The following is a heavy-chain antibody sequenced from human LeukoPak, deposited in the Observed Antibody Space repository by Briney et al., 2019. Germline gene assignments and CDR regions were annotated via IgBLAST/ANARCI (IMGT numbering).Heavy chain of an antibody. J-gene: IGHJ5*02. CDR1: GSAFSSNW. CDR3: ASYRIGYCSGDTCYADWFDP. CDR2: IKEDGSEK. Sequence: PGGSLRLPCAASGSAFSSNWMSWVRQAPGKGLEWVANIKEDGSEKYYVDSVKGRFTISRDNAKNSLYLQMNNLRAEDTAVYYCASYRIGYCSGDTCYADWFDPWGQGTLVTVSS. D-gene: IGHD2-15*01. V-gene: IGHV3-7*01.